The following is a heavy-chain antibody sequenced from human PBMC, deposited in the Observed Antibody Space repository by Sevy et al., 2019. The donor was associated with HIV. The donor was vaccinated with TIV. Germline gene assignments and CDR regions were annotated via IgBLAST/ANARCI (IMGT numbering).Heavy chain of an antibody. D-gene: IGHD6-6*01. CDR3: ARRYSSSTGKTFDY. CDR1: GYTFTSYG. CDR2: ISTYNGNT. J-gene: IGHJ4*02. Sequence: ASVKVSCKASGYTFTSYGSSWVRQAPGEGLEWMGWISTYNGNTNYAQTLQGRVTMTTDTSTSTAYMELRSLRSDDTAVYYCARRYSSSTGKTFDYWGQGTLVTVSS. V-gene: IGHV1-18*01.